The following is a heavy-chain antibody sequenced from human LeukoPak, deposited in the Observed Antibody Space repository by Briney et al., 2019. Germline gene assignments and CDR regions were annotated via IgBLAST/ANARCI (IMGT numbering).Heavy chain of an antibody. CDR2: ISSSSTTI. J-gene: IGHJ2*01. CDR3: ARGGSVAAADYWYFDL. CDR1: GFTFSSYN. Sequence: GGSLRLSCAASGFTFSSYNMNWVRQAPGKGLEWVSYISSSSTTIYYADSVKGRFTISRDNAKSSLYLQMNSLRAEDTAVYYCARGGSVAAADYWYFDLWGRGTLVTVSS. D-gene: IGHD6-13*01. V-gene: IGHV3-48*04.